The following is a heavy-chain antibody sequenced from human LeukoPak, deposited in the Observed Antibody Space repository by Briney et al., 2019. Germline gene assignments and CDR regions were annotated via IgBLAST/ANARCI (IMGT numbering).Heavy chain of an antibody. V-gene: IGHV3-7*04. Sequence: GGSLRLSCAVSGFTFRNVGRTWVRQAPGQGLEWVANIKQDGSEKYYVDSVKGRFTISRDNAKSSLYLQMDSLRAEDTAVYYCARDPGPSDYWGQGTLVTVSS. J-gene: IGHJ4*02. CDR1: GFTFRNVG. CDR3: ARDPGPSDY. D-gene: IGHD3-10*01. CDR2: IKQDGSEK.